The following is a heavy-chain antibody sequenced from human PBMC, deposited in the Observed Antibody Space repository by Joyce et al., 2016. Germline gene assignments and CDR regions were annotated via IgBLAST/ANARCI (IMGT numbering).Heavy chain of an antibody. CDR1: GLTLSNYG. CDR2: ISYDGIYK. V-gene: IGHV3-30*18. Sequence: QVQLVESGGGVVQPGRSLRLSCAASGLTLSNYGVHWVRQAPGKGLEWVAVISYDGIYKYYADSVKGRFTISRDNSKNTVFVEMNSLRTEDTAVYYCAKILTATYSSGWFLDYWGQGTLVTVSS. D-gene: IGHD6-25*01. J-gene: IGHJ4*02. CDR3: AKILTATYSSGWFLDY.